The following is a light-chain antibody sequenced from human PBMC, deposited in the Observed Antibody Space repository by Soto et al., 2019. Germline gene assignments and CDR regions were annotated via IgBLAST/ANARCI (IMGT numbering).Light chain of an antibody. CDR2: WAS. CDR3: QQYYSTPIT. V-gene: IGKV4-1*01. J-gene: IGKJ5*01. CDR1: QSVLYSSNNKNY. Sequence: IVMNQTLDSLAVSLGERATINCKSSQSVLYSSNNKNYLAWYQQKLGQSPKLLIYWASTRESGVPDRFTGSGSGTDFTLTISSLQAEDVAVYYCQQYYSTPITFGQGTRLEIK.